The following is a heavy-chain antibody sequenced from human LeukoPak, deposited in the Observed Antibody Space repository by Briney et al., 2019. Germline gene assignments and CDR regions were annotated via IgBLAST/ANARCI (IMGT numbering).Heavy chain of an antibody. Sequence: ASVKVSCKASGYTFTGYYMHWVRQAPGQGLEWMGWINPNSGGTNYAQKFQGRVTMTRDPSISTAYMELSRLRSDDTAVYYCARNDYGDYKSDYWGQGTLVTVSS. J-gene: IGHJ4*02. CDR1: GYTFTGYY. CDR3: ARNDYGDYKSDY. D-gene: IGHD4-17*01. V-gene: IGHV1-2*02. CDR2: INPNSGGT.